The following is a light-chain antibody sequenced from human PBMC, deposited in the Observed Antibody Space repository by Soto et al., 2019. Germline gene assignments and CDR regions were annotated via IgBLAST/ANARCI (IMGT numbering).Light chain of an antibody. CDR1: QSVNSNY. J-gene: IGKJ3*01. V-gene: IGKV3-20*01. CDR3: HQYSSSPPEFT. Sequence: EIVLTQSPGTLSLSPGERVTLSCRASQSVNSNYLAWYQQRPGQAPRLLIFGASYRATGIPDRFSGSGSGTDFTLIISRMEPEDFAVYSCHQYSSSPPEFTFGPGTKVDSK. CDR2: GAS.